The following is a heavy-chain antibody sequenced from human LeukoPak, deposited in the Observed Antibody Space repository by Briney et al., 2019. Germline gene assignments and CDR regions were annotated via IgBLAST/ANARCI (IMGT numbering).Heavy chain of an antibody. CDR2: IYYSGST. V-gene: IGHV4-59*08. CDR1: GGSIRSYY. D-gene: IGHD6-13*01. Sequence: SETLSLTCTVSGGSIRSYYWGWIRQPPGKGLEWIGYIYYSGSTKYNPSLKSRVTVSVDTSKNQLSLKLISVTAADTAVYYCARSHQGIAAAYGMDVWGQGTTVTVSS. J-gene: IGHJ6*02. CDR3: ARSHQGIAAAYGMDV.